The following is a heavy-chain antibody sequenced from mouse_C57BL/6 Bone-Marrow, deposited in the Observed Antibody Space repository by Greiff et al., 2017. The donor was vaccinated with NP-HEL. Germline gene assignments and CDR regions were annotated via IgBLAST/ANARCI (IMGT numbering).Heavy chain of an antibody. Sequence: EVMLVESGGGLVQPGGSLSLSCAASGFTFTDYYMSWVRQPPGKALEWLGFIRNKANGYTTEYSASVKGRFTISSDNSQSILYLQMNALRAEDSATYYCARSNYYGSSSGDFDVRGTGTTVTASS. D-gene: IGHD1-1*01. J-gene: IGHJ1*03. V-gene: IGHV7-3*01. CDR1: GFTFTDYY. CDR3: ARSNYYGSSSGDFDV. CDR2: IRNKANGYTT.